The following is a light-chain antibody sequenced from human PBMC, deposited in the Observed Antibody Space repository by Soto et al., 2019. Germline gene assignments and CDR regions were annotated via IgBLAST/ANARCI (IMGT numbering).Light chain of an antibody. CDR3: TSQAGSINLV. V-gene: IGLV2-8*01. Sequence: QSVLTQPPSASGSPGQSVTIACTGTSSDIGAYNYVSWYQQHTGKAPKLMIYEVTKRPSWVPDRCSGSKSGNTASLTVSGLQAEDEADYYFTSQAGSINLVFGGGTKLTVL. CDR2: EVT. CDR1: SSDIGAYNY. J-gene: IGLJ2*01.